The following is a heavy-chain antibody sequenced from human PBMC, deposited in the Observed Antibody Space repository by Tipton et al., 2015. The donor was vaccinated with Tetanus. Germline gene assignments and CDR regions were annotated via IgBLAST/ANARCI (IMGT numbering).Heavy chain of an antibody. V-gene: IGHV3-66*01. D-gene: IGHD6-19*01. CDR3: ARARGVVVAGGDY. CDR1: GFTVSSNY. J-gene: IGHJ4*02. CDR2: IYSGGST. Sequence: SLRLSCAASGFTVSSNYMSWVRQAPGKGLEWVSVIYSGGSTYYADSVKGRFTISRDNSKNTLYLQMNSLGAEDTAVYYCARARGVVVAGGDYWGQGTLVTVSS.